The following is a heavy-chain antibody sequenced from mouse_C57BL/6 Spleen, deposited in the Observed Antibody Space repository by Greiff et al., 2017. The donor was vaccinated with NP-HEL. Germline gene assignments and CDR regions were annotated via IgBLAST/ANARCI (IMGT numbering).Heavy chain of an antibody. CDR3: AIVSYYGSRGFDY. J-gene: IGHJ2*01. D-gene: IGHD1-1*01. CDR1: GYTFTDYN. CDR2: INPNNGGT. V-gene: IGHV1-22*01. Sequence: EVQLQQSGPELVKPGASVKMSCKASGYTFTDYNMHWVKQSHGKSLEWIGYINPNNGGTSYNQKFKGKATLTVNKSSSTAYMELRSLTSEDSAVYYCAIVSYYGSRGFDYWGQGTTLTVSS.